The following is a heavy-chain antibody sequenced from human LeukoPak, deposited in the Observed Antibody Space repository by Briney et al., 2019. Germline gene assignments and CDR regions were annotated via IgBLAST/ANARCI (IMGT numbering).Heavy chain of an antibody. V-gene: IGHV3-30-3*01. CDR2: ISYDGSNK. CDR3: ARDLSIYSYGAFDY. J-gene: IGHJ4*02. CDR1: GSTFSSYA. D-gene: IGHD5-18*01. Sequence: GGSLRLSCAASGSTFSSYAMHWVRQAPGKGLEWVAVISYDGSNKYYADSVKGRFTISRDNSKNTLYLQMNSLRAEDTAVYYCARDLSIYSYGAFDYWGQGTLVTVSS.